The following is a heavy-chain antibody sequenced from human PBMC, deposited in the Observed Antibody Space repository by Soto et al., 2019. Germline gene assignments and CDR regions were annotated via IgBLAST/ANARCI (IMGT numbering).Heavy chain of an antibody. V-gene: IGHV1-46*01. Sequence: ASAKVSCNASGYTFISHFVHWVRQPPGQELEWMGIINPNGGSTSYAQKLQGRVTITADESTNPAYMELSSLTAADTAVYYCARDRGPSSGYYPYWFDPWGQGTLVTVSS. CDR1: GYTFISHF. J-gene: IGHJ5*02. D-gene: IGHD3-22*01. CDR2: INPNGGST. CDR3: ARDRGPSSGYYPYWFDP.